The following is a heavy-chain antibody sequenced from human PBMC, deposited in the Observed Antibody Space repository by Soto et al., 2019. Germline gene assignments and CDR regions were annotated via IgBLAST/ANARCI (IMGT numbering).Heavy chain of an antibody. D-gene: IGHD1-1*01. CDR3: ASWHEQEHAYDV. CDR2: LYDVFGS. V-gene: IGHV3-53*01. Sequence: DVQLVESGGGLIQPGESLRLSCADFGLTVSGTKYVAWVRQAPGKGLEWVSALYDVFGSFYADSVKGRFTTSSDRSKSTVYLQMNDLRPDDTAVYYCASWHEQEHAYDVWGQGTTVIVSS. CDR1: GLTVSGTKY. J-gene: IGHJ3*01.